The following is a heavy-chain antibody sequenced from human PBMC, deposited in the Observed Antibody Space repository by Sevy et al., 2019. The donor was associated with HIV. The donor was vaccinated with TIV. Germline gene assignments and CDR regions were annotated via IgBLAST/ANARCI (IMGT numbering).Heavy chain of an antibody. J-gene: IGHJ3*02. D-gene: IGHD5-12*01. Sequence: GGSLRLSCAASGFTFSSYAMHWVRQAPGKGLEWVAVISYDGSNKYSADSVKGRFTISRDNSKNTLYLQMNSLRAEDTAVYYCARVGAQATCSGYDGLTDAFDIWGQGTMVTVSS. CDR3: ARVGAQATCSGYDGLTDAFDI. CDR2: ISYDGSNK. V-gene: IGHV3-30-3*01. CDR1: GFTFSSYA.